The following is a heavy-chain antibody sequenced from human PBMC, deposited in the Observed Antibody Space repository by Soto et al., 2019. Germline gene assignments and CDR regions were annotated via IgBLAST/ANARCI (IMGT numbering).Heavy chain of an antibody. D-gene: IGHD2-15*01. CDR2: IWYDGSNK. CDR1: GFTFSSYG. CDR3: ARGLNSVGYCSGGSCYRATTTRHPGMDV. V-gene: IGHV3-33*01. Sequence: GGSLRLSCAASGFTFSSYGMHWVRQAPGKGLEWVAVIWYDGSNKYYADSVKGRFTISRDNSKNTLYLQMNSLRAEDTAVHYCARGLNSVGYCSGGSCYRATTTRHPGMDVWGQGTTVTVSS. J-gene: IGHJ6*02.